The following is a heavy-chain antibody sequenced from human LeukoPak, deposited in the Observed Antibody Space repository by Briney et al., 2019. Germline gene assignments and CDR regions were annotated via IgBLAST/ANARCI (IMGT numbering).Heavy chain of an antibody. CDR2: INPNSGGT. CDR1: GYTFTSYD. Sequence: ASVKVSCKASGYTFTSYDINWVRQAPGQGLEWMGWINPNSGGTNYAQKFQGRVTMTRDTSISTAYMELSRLRSDDTAVYYCARGSAYCGGDCSWDTDYAFDIWGQGTMVTVSS. V-gene: IGHV1-2*02. J-gene: IGHJ3*02. D-gene: IGHD2-21*02. CDR3: ARGSAYCGGDCSWDTDYAFDI.